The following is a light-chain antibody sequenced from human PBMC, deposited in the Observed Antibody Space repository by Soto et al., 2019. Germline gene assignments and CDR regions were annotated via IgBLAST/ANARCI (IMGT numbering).Light chain of an antibody. Sequence: DIQMTQSPSSLSASVGDRVTITCRASQSITYWLAWYQQKPGRAPKLLIYDVFNLQSGVPSRFSGSGSGTEFTLTISRLQPDYSATYYCEQYYSFSLNFGQWTKPEIK. CDR1: QSITYW. CDR2: DVF. V-gene: IGKV1-5*01. J-gene: IGKJ2*01. CDR3: EQYYSFSLN.